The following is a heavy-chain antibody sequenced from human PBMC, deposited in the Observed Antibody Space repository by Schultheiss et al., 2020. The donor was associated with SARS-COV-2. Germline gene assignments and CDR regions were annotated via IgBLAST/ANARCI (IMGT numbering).Heavy chain of an antibody. D-gene: IGHD1-7*01. V-gene: IGHV3-7*01. CDR3: AKDTSITGTTGGGWFDP. Sequence: GGSLRLSCAASGFTFSSYWMSWVRQAPGKGLEWVANIKQDGSEKYYVDSVKGRFTISRDNAKNSLYLQMNSLRAEDTAVYYCAKDTSITGTTGGGWFDPWGQGTLVTVSS. J-gene: IGHJ5*02. CDR1: GFTFSSYW. CDR2: IKQDGSEK.